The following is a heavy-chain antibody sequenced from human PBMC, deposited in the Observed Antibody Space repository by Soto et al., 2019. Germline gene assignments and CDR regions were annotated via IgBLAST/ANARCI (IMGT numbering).Heavy chain of an antibody. J-gene: IGHJ5*01. D-gene: IGHD3-10*01. Sequence: QVHLVQSGAEVKKPGASVKVSCKASGYTFTASYMHWVRQAPGQGLEWLGWIRPNSGDTNYAQKFEDRVTLTRDTSISTAYMEPTLRPGATAVYYCASPSGSGLPLPPWGQGSLVTVSS. CDR2: IRPNSGDT. CDR3: ASPSGSGLPLPP. V-gene: IGHV1-2*02. CDR1: GYTFTASY.